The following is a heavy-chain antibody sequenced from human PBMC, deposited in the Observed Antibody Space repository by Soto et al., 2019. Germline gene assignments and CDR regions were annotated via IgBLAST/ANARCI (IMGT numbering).Heavy chain of an antibody. CDR1: GYTFTSYD. V-gene: IGHV1-8*01. CDR3: ARGVRTTVYYYGIDV. CDR2: MNPNSGNT. J-gene: IGHJ6*02. Sequence: ASVKVSCKASGYTFTSYDINRLLQETGQGLEWMGWMNPNSGNTGYAQKFQGRVTMTRNTSISTAYMELSSLRSEDTAVYYFARGVRTTVYYYGIDVWGQGTTVTVSS. D-gene: IGHD4-17*01.